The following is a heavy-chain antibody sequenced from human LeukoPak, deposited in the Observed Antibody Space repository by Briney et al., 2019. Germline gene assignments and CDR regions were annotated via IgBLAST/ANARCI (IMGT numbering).Heavy chain of an antibody. J-gene: IGHJ4*02. CDR2: IIPIFGTA. CDR3: ARGSYYYDSSGYYCLGY. Sequence: GASXKVSCKASGGTFSSYAISWVRQAPGQGLEWMGGIIPIFGTANYAQKFQGRVTITTDESTSTAYMELSSLRSEDTAVYYCARGSYYYDSSGYYCLGYWGQGTLVTVSS. D-gene: IGHD3-22*01. CDR1: GGTFSSYA. V-gene: IGHV1-69*05.